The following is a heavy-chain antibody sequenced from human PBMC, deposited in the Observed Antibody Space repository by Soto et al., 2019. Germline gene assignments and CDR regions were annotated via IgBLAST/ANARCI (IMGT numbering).Heavy chain of an antibody. CDR2: INSDGSST. J-gene: IGHJ4*02. Sequence: EVQLVESVGGLVQPGESLRLSCAASGFTFSSSWMHWVRQAPGKGLVWVSRINSDGSSTSYAGSVKGRFTISRYNAKNTMYRQMNSLRAEDTAMYYCVRTSLVVAAATREDYWGQGILVTVS. D-gene: IGHD2-15*01. V-gene: IGHV3-74*01. CDR3: VRTSLVVAAATREDY. CDR1: GFTFSSSW.